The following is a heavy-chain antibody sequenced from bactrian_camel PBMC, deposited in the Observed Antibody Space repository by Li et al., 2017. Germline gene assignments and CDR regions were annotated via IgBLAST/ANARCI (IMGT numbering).Heavy chain of an antibody. J-gene: IGHJ4*01. D-gene: IGHD5*01. CDR1: GYLYCSDD. Sequence: HVQLVESGGGSVQAGGSLRLSCAASGYLYCSDDMSWYRQAPGKEREFVSTIALDGTTTYANSVKGRFTISRDNAKNTVYLQMNSLKSEDTALYYCATDCGTGYWGQGTQVTVS. CDR3: ATDCGTGY. V-gene: IGHV3S53*01. CDR2: IALDGTT.